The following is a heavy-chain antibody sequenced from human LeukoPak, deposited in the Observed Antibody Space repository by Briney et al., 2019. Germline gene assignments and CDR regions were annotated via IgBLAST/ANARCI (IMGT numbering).Heavy chain of an antibody. CDR2: MNPNSGNT. Sequence: EASVKVSCKASGYTFTSYDINWVRQATGQGLEWMGWMNPNSGNTGYARKFQGRVTMTRNTSISTAYMELSSLRSEDTAVYYCARGGYSSSWYGPRGMDVWGQGTTVTVSS. D-gene: IGHD6-13*01. CDR1: GYTFTSYD. V-gene: IGHV1-8*01. CDR3: ARGGYSSSWYGPRGMDV. J-gene: IGHJ6*02.